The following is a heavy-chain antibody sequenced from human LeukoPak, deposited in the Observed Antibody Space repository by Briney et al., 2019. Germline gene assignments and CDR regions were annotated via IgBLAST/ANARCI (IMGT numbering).Heavy chain of an antibody. Sequence: GGSLRLSCAASGFTFDDYAMHWVRQAPGKGLEWVSGISWNSGSIGYAGSVKGRFTISRDNAKNSLYLQMNSLRAEDTALYYCAKGREIEGYSYGYSFDYWGQGTLVTVSS. V-gene: IGHV3-9*01. J-gene: IGHJ4*02. CDR1: GFTFDDYA. CDR2: ISWNSGSI. CDR3: AKGREIEGYSYGYSFDY. D-gene: IGHD5-18*01.